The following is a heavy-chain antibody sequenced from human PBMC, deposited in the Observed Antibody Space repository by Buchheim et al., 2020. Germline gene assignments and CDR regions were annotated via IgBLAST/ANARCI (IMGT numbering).Heavy chain of an antibody. V-gene: IGHV4-59*08. J-gene: IGHJ6*02. D-gene: IGHD3-3*01. CDR1: DGSISSYY. CDR2: IYYSGST. Sequence: QVQLQESGPGLVKPSETLSLTCTVSDGSISSYYWSWIRQPPGKGLEWIGYIYYSGSTNYNPSLKSRVTISVDTSKNQFSLKLSSVTAADTAVYYCARHSYDFWSGSFPATGYYGMDVWGQGTT. CDR3: ARHSYDFWSGSFPATGYYGMDV.